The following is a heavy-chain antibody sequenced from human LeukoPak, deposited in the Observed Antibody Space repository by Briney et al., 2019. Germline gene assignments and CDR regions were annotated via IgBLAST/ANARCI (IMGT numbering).Heavy chain of an antibody. Sequence: SETLSLTCGVSGDSISSDGHSWSWIRQPPGKGLEWVGYIYYSGSTNYNPSLKSRVTISVDTSKNQFSLKLSSVTAADTAVYYCARAPSMVRGVIMAGLGMDVWGKGTTVTVSS. D-gene: IGHD3-10*01. CDR1: GDSISSDGHS. V-gene: IGHV4-61*08. CDR3: ARAPSMVRGVIMAGLGMDV. J-gene: IGHJ6*04. CDR2: IYYSGST.